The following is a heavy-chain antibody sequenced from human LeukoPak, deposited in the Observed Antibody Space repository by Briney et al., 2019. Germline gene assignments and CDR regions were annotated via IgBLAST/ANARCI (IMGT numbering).Heavy chain of an antibody. D-gene: IGHD3-16*01. CDR2: IYYSGST. J-gene: IGHJ4*02. CDR3: ATTVGSYFDY. CDR1: GGSISSGGYY. V-gene: IGHV4-31*03. Sequence: SETLSLTCTVSGGSISSGGYYWSWIRQHPGKGLEWIGYIYYSGSTYYNPSLKSRVTMSVDTSENQFSLKLSSVTAADTAVYYCATTVGSYFDYWSQGTLVTVSS.